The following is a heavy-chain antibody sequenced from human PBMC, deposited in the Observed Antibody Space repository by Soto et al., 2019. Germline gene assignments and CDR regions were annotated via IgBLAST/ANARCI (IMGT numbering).Heavy chain of an antibody. CDR1: GFTFSSYA. CDR3: AKADSSSWPSRWFDP. J-gene: IGHJ5*02. V-gene: IGHV3-23*01. D-gene: IGHD6-13*01. Sequence: GGSLRLSCAASGFTFSSYAMSWVRQAPGKGLEWVSAISGSGGRTYYTDSVKGRFTISRDNSKNTLYLQMNSLRAEDTAVYYCAKADSSSWPSRWFDPWGQGTLVTVSS. CDR2: ISGSGGRT.